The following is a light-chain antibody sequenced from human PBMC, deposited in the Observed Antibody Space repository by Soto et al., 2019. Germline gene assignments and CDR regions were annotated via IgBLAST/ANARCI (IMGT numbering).Light chain of an antibody. J-gene: IGKJ5*01. CDR3: LQYKDWPST. CDR1: QSVTSN. V-gene: IGKV3-15*01. Sequence: EIVMTQSPATLSVSPGERATLSCRASQSVTSNLAWYQQRPSQAPRLLIYGASTRATGIPATFSGSGSGTDFTLTISSLQSEDFAVYYCLQYKDWPSTFGQGTRLEIK. CDR2: GAS.